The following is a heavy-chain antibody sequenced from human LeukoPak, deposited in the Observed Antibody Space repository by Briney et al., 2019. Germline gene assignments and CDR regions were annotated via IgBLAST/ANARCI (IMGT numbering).Heavy chain of an antibody. V-gene: IGHV1-46*01. Sequence: ASVKVSCKASGYTFTSYYMHWVRQAPGQGLAWMGIINPSGGSTSYAQKFQGRVTMTRDTSTSTVYMELSSLRSEDTAVYYCAREGELNWFDPWGQGTLVTVSS. CDR3: AREGELNWFDP. CDR2: INPSGGST. CDR1: GYTFTSYY. J-gene: IGHJ5*02. D-gene: IGHD1-26*01.